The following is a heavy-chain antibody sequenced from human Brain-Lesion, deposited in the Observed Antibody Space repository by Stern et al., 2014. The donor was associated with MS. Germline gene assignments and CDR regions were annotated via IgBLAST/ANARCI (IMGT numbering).Heavy chain of an antibody. Sequence: QVQLVQSGAEVKKPGASVKVSCKVSGYTLTELSMHWVRQAPRKGLEWMGGFDPDDGETIYAQKCQGRVTMTEDTSTDTAYMELSSLRSEDTAVYYCATLSPGAGGNYYRHFDYWGQGTLVTVSS. CDR1: GYTLTELS. CDR3: ATLSPGAGGNYYRHFDY. CDR2: FDPDDGET. D-gene: IGHD1-26*01. J-gene: IGHJ4*02. V-gene: IGHV1-24*01.